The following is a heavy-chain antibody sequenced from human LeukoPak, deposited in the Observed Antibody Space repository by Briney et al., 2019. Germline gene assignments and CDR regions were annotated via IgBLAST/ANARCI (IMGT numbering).Heavy chain of an antibody. D-gene: IGHD4-23*01. CDR2: IIPIFGTA. Sequence: GASVKVSCKASGGTFSSYAISWVRQAPGQGLAWMGGIIPIFGTANYAQKFQGRVTITADESTSTAYMELSSLRSEDTAVYYCARGRLDYGGNPIYFDYWGQGTLVTVSS. CDR1: GGTFSSYA. CDR3: ARGRLDYGGNPIYFDY. J-gene: IGHJ4*02. V-gene: IGHV1-69*13.